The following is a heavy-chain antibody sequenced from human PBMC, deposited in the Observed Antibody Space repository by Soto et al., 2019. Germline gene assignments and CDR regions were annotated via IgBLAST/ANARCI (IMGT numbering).Heavy chain of an antibody. CDR1: GGTFSSYA. D-gene: IGHD2-2*01. CDR2: IIPIFGTA. Sequence: SVKVSCKASGGTFSSYAISWVRQAPGQGLEWMGGIIPIFGTANYAQKFQGRVTITADESTSTAYMELSSLRSEDTAVYYCARGEGYCSSTSCSLYYYGMDVWGQGTTVTVSS. V-gene: IGHV1-69*13. CDR3: ARGEGYCSSTSCSLYYYGMDV. J-gene: IGHJ6*02.